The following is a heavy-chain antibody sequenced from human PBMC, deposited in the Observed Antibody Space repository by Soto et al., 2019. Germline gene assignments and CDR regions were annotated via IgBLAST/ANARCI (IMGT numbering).Heavy chain of an antibody. J-gene: IGHJ3*02. V-gene: IGHV5-51*01. Sequence: GESLKISCKGSGYSFTSYWIGWVRQMPGKGLEWIGIIYPGDSDTRYSPSFQGQVTISADKSISTAYLQWSSLKASDTAMYYCASHTKMSPDAFDIWGQGTMVTVSS. CDR3: ASHTKMSPDAFDI. CDR2: IYPGDSDT. CDR1: GYSFTSYW.